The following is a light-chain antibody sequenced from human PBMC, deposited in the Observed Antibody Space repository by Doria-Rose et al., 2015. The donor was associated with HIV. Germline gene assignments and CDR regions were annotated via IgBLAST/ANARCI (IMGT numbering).Light chain of an antibody. CDR3: QQYYSTPLT. V-gene: IGKV4-1*01. J-gene: IGKJ4*01. CDR2: WAS. Sequence: RATINCKSSQSVLYSSKNKNYLAWYQQKPGQPPKLLIYWASTRESGVPDRFSGSGSGTDFTLTISSLQAEDVAVYYCQQYYSTPLTFGGGTKVEIK. CDR1: QSVLYSSKNKNY.